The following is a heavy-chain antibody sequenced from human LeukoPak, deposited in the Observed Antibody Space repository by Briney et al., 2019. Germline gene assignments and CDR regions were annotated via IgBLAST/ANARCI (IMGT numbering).Heavy chain of an antibody. D-gene: IGHD5-18*01. CDR1: GFIFSSYA. J-gene: IGHJ2*01. Sequence: PGGSLRLSCAASGFIFSSYAMSWVRQAPGKGLEWVSTITGSGGSTYYADSVKGRFTISRDNSKNTLYLQMNSLRAEDTAVYYCARDMTSDTAMAPYWYFDLWGRGTLVTVSS. V-gene: IGHV3-23*01. CDR2: ITGSGGST. CDR3: ARDMTSDTAMAPYWYFDL.